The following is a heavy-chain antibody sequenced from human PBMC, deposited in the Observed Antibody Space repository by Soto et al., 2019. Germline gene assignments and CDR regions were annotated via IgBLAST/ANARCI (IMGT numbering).Heavy chain of an antibody. CDR2: IYYAGNT. V-gene: IGHV4-59*02. CDR1: GGSVTGYY. CDR3: XXXXXVPKLQNGMGX. D-gene: IGHD2-15*01. J-gene: IGHJ6*02. Sequence: QVQLQESGPGLVKPSETLSLTCTVSGGSVTGYYWSWIRQAPGRGLEWIGYIYYAGNTLYTPSLSSRVTISVDTSKNQFSLKLSSVTAADTAXXXXXXXXXVPKLQNGMGXWGQGT.